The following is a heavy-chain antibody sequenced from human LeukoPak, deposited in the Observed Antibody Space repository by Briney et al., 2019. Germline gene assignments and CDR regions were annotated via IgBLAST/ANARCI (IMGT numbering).Heavy chain of an antibody. D-gene: IGHD3-10*01. CDR2: MNPNSGNT. CDR1: GYTFSSYD. J-gene: IGHJ5*02. CDR3: ARVSMVRGAAPYNWFDP. V-gene: IGHV1-8*01. Sequence: GASVKVSCKASGYTFSSYDINWVRQATGQGLEWMGWMNPNSGNTGYAQKFQGRVTMTRNTSISTAYMELSSLRSEDTAVYYCARVSMVRGAAPYNWFDPWGQGTLATVSS.